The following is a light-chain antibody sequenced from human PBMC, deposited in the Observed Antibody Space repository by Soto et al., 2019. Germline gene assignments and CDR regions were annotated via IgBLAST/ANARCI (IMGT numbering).Light chain of an antibody. V-gene: IGKV2-28*01. CDR1: QSLLHSNGNTY. J-gene: IGKJ3*01. CDR2: LGS. CDR3: PHALQDPFT. Sequence: DIVMTQSPLSLPVTPGEPASISCRSSQSLLHSNGNTYLDWYLQKPGQSPQLLIYLGSNRASGVPDRFSGSGSGTDFTLNISRVEAEDVALYYCPHALQDPFTFGPGPKVEI.